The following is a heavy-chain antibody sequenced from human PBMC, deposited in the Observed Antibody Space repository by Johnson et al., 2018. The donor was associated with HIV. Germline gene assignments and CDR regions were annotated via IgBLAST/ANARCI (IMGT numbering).Heavy chain of an antibody. D-gene: IGHD2-2*01. J-gene: IGHJ3*02. CDR2: ISYDGSDK. V-gene: IGHV3-30*18. CDR3: AKDLHGYQLRDDAFDI. Sequence: QVQLVESGGGVVQPGRSLRLSCAASGFTFSSYGMNWVRQAPGKGLEWVAVISYDGSDKYYADSVKGRFTISRDNSKNTLYLQMNSLRAEDTAVYYCAKDLHGYQLRDDAFDIWGQGTMVTVSS. CDR1: GFTFSSYG.